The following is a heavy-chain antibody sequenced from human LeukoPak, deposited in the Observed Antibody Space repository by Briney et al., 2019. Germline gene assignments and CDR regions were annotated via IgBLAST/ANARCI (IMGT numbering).Heavy chain of an antibody. CDR1: GYNIGTYG. D-gene: IGHD1-26*01. CDR3: ARNAEWELRSWFDP. J-gene: IGHJ5*02. CDR2: ISGYNGNT. Sequence: ASVKVSCKASGYNIGTYGMSWVRQAPGQGLEYMGWISGYNGNTHYARKFQGGVTMTTDTSTSTAYMELRNLRSDDTAVYYCARNAEWELRSWFDPWGQGTLVTVSS. V-gene: IGHV1-18*01.